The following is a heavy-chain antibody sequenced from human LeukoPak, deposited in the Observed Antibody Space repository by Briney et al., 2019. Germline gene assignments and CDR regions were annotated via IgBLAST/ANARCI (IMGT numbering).Heavy chain of an antibody. CDR2: SYPGDSDT. CDR3: ARRSHYYDSSGYYSED. V-gene: IGHV5-51*01. J-gene: IGHJ4*02. CDR1: GYSFTSYW. Sequence: GESLKISCKGSGYSFTSYWIGWVRQMPGIGLEWMGISYPGDSDTSDSPSFQGQVTISADKSIRPAYLQWSSLKASDTAMYYCARRSHYYDSSGYYSEDWGQGTLVTVSS. D-gene: IGHD3-22*01.